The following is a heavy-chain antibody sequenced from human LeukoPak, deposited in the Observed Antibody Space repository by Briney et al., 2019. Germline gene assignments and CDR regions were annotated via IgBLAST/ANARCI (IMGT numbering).Heavy chain of an antibody. J-gene: IGHJ4*02. CDR3: PRGSGGSTYHPDDY. D-gene: IGHD2-15*01. Sequence: GGSLRLSCAASGFSFSDYWMTWVRQAPGKGLEWVANINQDGSEKYYVDSVKGRFTISRDNAKNSLYLQMNSLRAEDTAVYYCPRGSGGSTYHPDDYWGQGTLVTVSS. CDR1: GFSFSDYW. CDR2: INQDGSEK. V-gene: IGHV3-7*02.